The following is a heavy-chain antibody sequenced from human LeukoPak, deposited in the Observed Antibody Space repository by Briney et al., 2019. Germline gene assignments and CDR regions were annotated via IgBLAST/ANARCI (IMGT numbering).Heavy chain of an antibody. Sequence: PGGSLRLSCEASGFTFSDYSMNWVRRAPGKGLAWISYITSSSGTIYYADSVKGRFTVSRDNAENSLYLQMNSLRAEDTAVYYCARDNYDSSGYRYWGQGTLVTVSS. D-gene: IGHD3-22*01. J-gene: IGHJ4*02. V-gene: IGHV3-48*01. CDR1: GFTFSDYS. CDR2: ITSSSGTI. CDR3: ARDNYDSSGYRY.